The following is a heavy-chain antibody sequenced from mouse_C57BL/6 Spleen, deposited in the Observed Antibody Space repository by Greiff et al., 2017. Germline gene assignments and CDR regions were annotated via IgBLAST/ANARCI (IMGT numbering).Heavy chain of an antibody. V-gene: IGHV1-53*01. CDR2: INPSNGGT. J-gene: IGHJ4*01. CDR3: AREGTPYAMDY. D-gene: IGHD2-14*01. CDR1: GYTFTSYW. Sequence: QVQLQQPGTELVKPGASVKLSCKASGYTFTSYWMHWVKQRPGQGLEWIGNINPSNGGTNYNEKFKSKATLTVDKSSSTAYMELSSLTSEDSAVEYCAREGTPYAMDYWGQGTSVTVSS.